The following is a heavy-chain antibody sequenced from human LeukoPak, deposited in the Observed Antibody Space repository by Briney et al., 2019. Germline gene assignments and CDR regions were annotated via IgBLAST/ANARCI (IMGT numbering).Heavy chain of an antibody. CDR2: IYTSGST. Sequence: PETLSLTCTVSGGSISGYYWSWIRQPPGKGLEWIGYIYTSGSTNYNPSLKSRVTISVDTSKNQFSLRLSSVTAADTAMYFCARAYSRSYSHFDDWGQGTLVTVSS. J-gene: IGHJ4*02. CDR3: ARAYSRSYSHFDD. V-gene: IGHV4-4*09. D-gene: IGHD1-26*01. CDR1: GGSISGYY.